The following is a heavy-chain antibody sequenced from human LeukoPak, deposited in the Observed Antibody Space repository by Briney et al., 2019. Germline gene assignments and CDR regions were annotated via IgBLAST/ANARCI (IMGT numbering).Heavy chain of an antibody. CDR3: AKSPTRYGSGSYFDY. J-gene: IGHJ4*02. CDR1: GFTFSSYG. D-gene: IGHD3-10*01. CDR2: ISYDGSNK. V-gene: IGHV3-30*18. Sequence: PGRSLRLSCAASGFTFSSYGMHWVRQAPGKGLEWVAVISYDGSNKYYADSVKGRFTISRDNSKNTLYLQMNSLRAEDTAVYYCAKSPTRYGSGSYFDYWGLGTLVTVSS.